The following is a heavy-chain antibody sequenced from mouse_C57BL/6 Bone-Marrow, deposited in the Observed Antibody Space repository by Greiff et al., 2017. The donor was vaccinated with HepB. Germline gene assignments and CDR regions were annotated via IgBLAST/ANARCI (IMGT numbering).Heavy chain of an antibody. CDR3: ARDRVALYYFDY. J-gene: IGHJ2*01. CDR1: GYSITSGYY. D-gene: IGHD1-1*01. V-gene: IGHV3-6*01. CDR2: ISYDGSN. Sequence: EVQLVESGPGLVKPSQSLSLTCSVTGYSITSGYYWNWIRQFPGNKLEWMGYISYDGSNNYNPSLKNRISITRDTSKNQFFLKLNSVTTEDTATYYCARDRVALYYFDYWGQGTTLTVSS.